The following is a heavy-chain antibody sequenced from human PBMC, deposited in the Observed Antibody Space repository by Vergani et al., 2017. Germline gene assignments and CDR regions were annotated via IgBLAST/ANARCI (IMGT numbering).Heavy chain of an antibody. J-gene: IGHJ4*02. CDR2: ISGSSSYV. D-gene: IGHD2-21*01. Sequence: EVQLVESGGGLVQPGRSLRLSCAASGFTFDDYAMHWVRQAPGKGLEWVASISGSSSYVFYRDSVEGRFTITRDNAKKSVYLQMNSLRAEDTAMYFCSRGLWDCTHIRFPPPSYWGQGTQVTVSS. V-gene: IGHV3-9*01. CDR3: SRGLWDCTHIRFPPPSY. CDR1: GFTFDDYA.